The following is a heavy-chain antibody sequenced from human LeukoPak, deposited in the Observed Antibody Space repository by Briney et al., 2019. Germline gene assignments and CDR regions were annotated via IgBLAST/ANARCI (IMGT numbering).Heavy chain of an antibody. D-gene: IGHD3-22*01. Sequence: GGSLRLSCAASGFTFSDSYMSWIRQAPGKGLEWLSYISGSGSDISYADSVKGRFTISRDNSKNTLYLQMNSLRAEDTAVYYCAKVLESDGSSGYYLDAFDIWGQGTMVTVSS. CDR1: GFTFSDSY. CDR2: ISGSGSDI. J-gene: IGHJ3*02. V-gene: IGHV3-11*01. CDR3: AKVLESDGSSGYYLDAFDI.